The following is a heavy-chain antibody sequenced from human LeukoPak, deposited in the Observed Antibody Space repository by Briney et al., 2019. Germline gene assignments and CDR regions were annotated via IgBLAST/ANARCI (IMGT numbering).Heavy chain of an antibody. J-gene: IGHJ4*02. CDR1: GFTFSSYG. V-gene: IGHV3-30*02. CDR2: IRYDGSNK. Sequence: GGSLRLSCAASGFTFSSYGMHWVRQAPGKGLEWVAFIRYDGSNKYYADSVKGRFTISRDNSKNTLYLQMNSLRAEDTAVYHCAKVRVAGPNKYFDYWGQGTLVTVSS. D-gene: IGHD6-19*01. CDR3: AKVRVAGPNKYFDY.